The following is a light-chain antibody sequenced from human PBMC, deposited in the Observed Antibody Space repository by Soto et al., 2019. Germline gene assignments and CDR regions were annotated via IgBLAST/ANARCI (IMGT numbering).Light chain of an antibody. CDR3: CSYAGNTTPYV. V-gene: IGLV2-23*01. CDR1: SSDVGSYNL. CDR2: EGS. J-gene: IGLJ1*01. Sequence: QSVLTQPASVSGSPGQSITISCTGTSSDVGSYNLVSWYQQHPGKAPQLMIYEGSKRPSGVSNRFSGSKSGNTASLTISGLQAEDEADYYCCSYAGNTTPYVFGTGTKVTVL.